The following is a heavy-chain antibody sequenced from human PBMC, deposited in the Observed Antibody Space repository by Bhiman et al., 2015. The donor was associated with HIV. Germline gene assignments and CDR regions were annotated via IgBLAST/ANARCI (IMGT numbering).Heavy chain of an antibody. CDR2: ISWNSDNI. D-gene: IGHD3-22*01. Sequence: EVQLVESGGGLVQPGRSLRLSCAASGFTFDYYAMHWVRQAPGKGLEWVSGISWNSDNIGYADSVKGRFTISRDNAKNSLYLQMNSLRTEDTALYYCGKDRYDSSGYSLEKWGQGTLVTVSS. V-gene: IGHV3-9*01. CDR3: GKDRYDSSGYSLEK. CDR1: GFTFDYYA. J-gene: IGHJ4*02.